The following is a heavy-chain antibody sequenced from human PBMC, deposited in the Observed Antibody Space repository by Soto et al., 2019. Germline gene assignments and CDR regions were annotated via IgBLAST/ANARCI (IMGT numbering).Heavy chain of an antibody. CDR1: GFAFSNYG. V-gene: IGHV3-48*01. CDR3: GRDELPYSYGSLPFF. J-gene: IGHJ4*02. Sequence: EVQLVESGGGFVQPGGSLRLSCGASGFAFSNYGMNWVRQAPGKGLQWVSYISSSGDKIYYADSVKGRFTISRDKAKDSLYLQMNSLRAEATAVYYCGRDELPYSYGSLPFFWGQGTLVTVSS. D-gene: IGHD5-18*01. CDR2: ISSSGDKI.